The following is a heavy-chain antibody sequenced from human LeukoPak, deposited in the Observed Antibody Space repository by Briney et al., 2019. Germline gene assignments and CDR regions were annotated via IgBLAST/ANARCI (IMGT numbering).Heavy chain of an antibody. J-gene: IGHJ4*01. CDR3: ARDTWLGYCSSTSCYGGVVDY. CDR1: GFTFSDYY. Sequence: GGSLRLSCAASGFTFSDYYMSWIRQAPGKGLEWVSYITSSGSTIYYADSVKGRITISRDNAKNSLYLQMNSLRAEDTAVYYCARDTWLGYCSSTSCYGGVVDYWGQGTLVTVSS. V-gene: IGHV3-11*04. CDR2: ITSSGSTI. D-gene: IGHD2-2*01.